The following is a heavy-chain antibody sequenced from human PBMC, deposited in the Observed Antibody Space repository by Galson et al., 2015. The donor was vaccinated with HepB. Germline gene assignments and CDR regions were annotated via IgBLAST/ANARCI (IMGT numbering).Heavy chain of an antibody. CDR2: IIPIFGTA. CDR1: GGTFSSYA. V-gene: IGHV1-69*13. D-gene: IGHD5-12*01. CDR3: ARDLPRLSPGAGWFDP. J-gene: IGHJ5*02. Sequence: SVKVSCKASGGTFSSYAISWVRQAPGQGLEWMGGIIPIFGTANYAQKFQGRVTITADESTSTAYMELSSLRSEDTAVYYCARDLPRLSPGAGWFDPWCQGTLVTVSS.